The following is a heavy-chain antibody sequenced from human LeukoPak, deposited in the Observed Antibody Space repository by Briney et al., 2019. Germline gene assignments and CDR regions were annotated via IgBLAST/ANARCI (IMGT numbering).Heavy chain of an antibody. CDR2: IIPILGIA. Sequence: SVKVSCKASGGTFSSYAISWVRQAPGQGLEWMGRIIPILGIANYAQKFQGRVTVTADKSTSTAYMELNSLRAEDTAVYHCARAGQNNWFDPWGQGTLVTVSS. CDR3: ARAGQNNWFDP. J-gene: IGHJ5*02. V-gene: IGHV1-69*04. CDR1: GGTFSSYA.